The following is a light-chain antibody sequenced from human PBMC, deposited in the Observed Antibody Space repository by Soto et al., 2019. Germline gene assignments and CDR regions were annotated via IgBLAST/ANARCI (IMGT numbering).Light chain of an antibody. CDR2: GAS. CDR3: QHYNNLWG. V-gene: IGKV3-15*01. CDR1: QSVRSN. J-gene: IGKJ4*01. Sequence: EIVMTQSPATLSVSPGERVTLSCRASQSVRSNLAWYQQKPGQVPRVLIDGASTRAIGIPDRFSGSGSGTEFTLTISSLQSEDFAVYYCQHYNNLWGFGGGTNVEIK.